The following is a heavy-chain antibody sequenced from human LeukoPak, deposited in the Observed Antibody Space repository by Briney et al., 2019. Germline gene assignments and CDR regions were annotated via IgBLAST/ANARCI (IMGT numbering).Heavy chain of an antibody. D-gene: IGHD1-1*01. J-gene: IGHJ5*02. CDR2: IIPIFGTA. CDR1: GGTFSSYA. Sequence: ASVKVSCKASGGTFSSYAISWVRQAPGQGLEWMGGIIPIFGTANYAQKFQGRVTITAAESTSTAYMELSSLRSEDTAVYYCARAPPRKRRTGTNGYNWFDPWGQGTLVTVSS. CDR3: ARAPPRKRRTGTNGYNWFDP. V-gene: IGHV1-69*01.